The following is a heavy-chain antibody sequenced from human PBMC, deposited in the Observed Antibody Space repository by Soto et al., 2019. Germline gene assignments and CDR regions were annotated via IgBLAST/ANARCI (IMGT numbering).Heavy chain of an antibody. J-gene: IGHJ4*02. CDR1: GGSISSYY. D-gene: IGHD3-10*01. V-gene: IGHV4-59*06. CDR3: ASERSNGSGSYRDY. CDR2: IYYSGST. Sequence: SETLSLTCTVSGGSISSYYWSWIRQPPGKGLEWIGYIYYSGSTYYNPSLKSRVTISVDTSKNQFSLKLSSVTAADTAVYYCASERSNGSGSYRDYWGQGTLVTVSS.